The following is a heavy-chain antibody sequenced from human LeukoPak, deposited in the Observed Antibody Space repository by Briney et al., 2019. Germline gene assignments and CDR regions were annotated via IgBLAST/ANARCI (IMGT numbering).Heavy chain of an antibody. Sequence: GGSLRLSCAASGFTFSSYAMHWVRQAPGKGLEWVAVISYDGSNKYYADSVKGRFTISRDNSKNTLYLQMDSLRAEDTAVYYCARESYEGKDFDYWGQGTLVTVSS. J-gene: IGHJ4*02. CDR2: ISYDGSNK. V-gene: IGHV3-30-3*01. D-gene: IGHD1-26*01. CDR3: ARESYEGKDFDY. CDR1: GFTFSSYA.